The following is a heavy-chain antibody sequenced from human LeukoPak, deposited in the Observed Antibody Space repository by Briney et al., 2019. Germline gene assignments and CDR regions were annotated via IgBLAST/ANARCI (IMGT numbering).Heavy chain of an antibody. J-gene: IGHJ5*02. D-gene: IGHD6-13*01. CDR1: GFTFSTYA. CDR2: ISSSGSTI. CDR3: ARDLRGSSWYAGRGNWFDP. V-gene: IGHV3-48*04. Sequence: GGSLRLSCAAPGFTFSTYAMSWVRQAPGKGLEWVSYISSSGSTIYYADSVKGRFTISRDNSKNSLYLQMNSLRAEDTAVYYCARDLRGSSWYAGRGNWFDPWGQGTLVTVSS.